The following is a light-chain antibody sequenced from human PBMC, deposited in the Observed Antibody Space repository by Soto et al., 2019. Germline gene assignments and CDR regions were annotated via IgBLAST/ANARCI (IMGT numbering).Light chain of an antibody. Sequence: DIQMTQSPSSLSASVGDRVTITCRASQSISSYLNWYQQKPGIAPKLLIYAASSLQSGVPSRFSGSGSGTDFTLTISSLQPEDFATYYCQQSYSTPLTFGVGTKVEIK. V-gene: IGKV1-39*01. CDR2: AAS. CDR3: QQSYSTPLT. CDR1: QSISSY. J-gene: IGKJ4*01.